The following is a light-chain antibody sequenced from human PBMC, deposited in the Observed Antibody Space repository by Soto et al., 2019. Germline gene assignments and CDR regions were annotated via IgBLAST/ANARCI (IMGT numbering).Light chain of an antibody. CDR2: AAS. Sequence: DIQMTQSPSSLSASVGDSVTITCRASQSIDSYLNWYQQKPGKAPRLLMFAASRLQGGVPSRFSGSGSGTDFTLTISSLQPEDFATYYCQQSYNTPHTFGQGTRLEIK. CDR1: QSIDSY. V-gene: IGKV1-39*01. CDR3: QQSYNTPHT. J-gene: IGKJ5*01.